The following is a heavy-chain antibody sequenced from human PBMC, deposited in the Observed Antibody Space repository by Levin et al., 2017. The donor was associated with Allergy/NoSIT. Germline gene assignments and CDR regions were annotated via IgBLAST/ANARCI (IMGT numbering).Heavy chain of an antibody. J-gene: IGHJ4*02. CDR1: GYNFINYW. D-gene: IGHD3-10*01. V-gene: IGHV5-51*01. CDR2: IYPGDSDT. Sequence: PGGSLRLSCKGSGYNFINYWIGWVRQMPEKGLEWMGIIYPGDSDTRYSPSFQGQVTISVDKSISTAYLQWSSLKASDTAMYYCASAHGSGSYYRQPFDYWGQGTLVTVSS. CDR3: ASAHGSGSYYRQPFDY.